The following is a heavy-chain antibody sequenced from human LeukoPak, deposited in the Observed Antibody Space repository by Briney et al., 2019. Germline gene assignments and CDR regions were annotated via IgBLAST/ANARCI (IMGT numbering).Heavy chain of an antibody. CDR2: ISWNSGSI. CDR3: ANGLPTWSSSWYESAFQH. J-gene: IGHJ1*01. CDR1: GFTFDDYA. V-gene: IGHV3-9*01. Sequence: GRSLRLSCAASGFTFDDYAMHWVRQAPGKGLEWVSGISWNSGSIGYADSVKGRFTISRDNAKNSLYLQMNSLRAEDTALYYCANGLPTWSSSWYESAFQHWGQGTLVTVSS. D-gene: IGHD6-13*01.